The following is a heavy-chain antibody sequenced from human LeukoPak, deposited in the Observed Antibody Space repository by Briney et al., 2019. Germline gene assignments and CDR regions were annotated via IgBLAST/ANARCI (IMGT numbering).Heavy chain of an antibody. Sequence: GGSLRLSCTASGFTFSSYGMHRVRQAPGKGLEWVAVIWYDGTNKYYADSVQGRFTISRDNSKDTLYLQMNSLRAEDTAVYYCARNKDDNGYNPLHIWGQGTMVTVSS. CDR3: ARNKDDNGYNPLHI. V-gene: IGHV3-33*01. J-gene: IGHJ3*02. CDR2: IWYDGTNK. D-gene: IGHD5-24*01. CDR1: GFTFSSYG.